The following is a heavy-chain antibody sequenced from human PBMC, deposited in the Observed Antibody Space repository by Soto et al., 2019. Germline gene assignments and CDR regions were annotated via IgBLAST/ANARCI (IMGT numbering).Heavy chain of an antibody. J-gene: IGHJ5*02. CDR3: ARGGPSGSYSGWFEP. CDR2: INHSAST. V-gene: IGHV4-34*01. D-gene: IGHD1-26*01. CDR1: GGSFSGYY. Sequence: QVQLQQWGAGLLKPSETLSLTCAVYGGSFSGYYWSWIRQPPGKGLEWIGEINHSASTNSNPALKSRVTISGDTSKNQFSRKLSSVSAADTAVYYCARGGPSGSYSGWFEPWGQGTLVTVSS.